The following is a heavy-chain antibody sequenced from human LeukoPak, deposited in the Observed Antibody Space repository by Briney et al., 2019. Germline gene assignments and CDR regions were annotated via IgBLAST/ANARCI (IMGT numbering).Heavy chain of an antibody. J-gene: IGHJ6*03. CDR2: MSSSGHKI. Sequence: GSLRLSCAASGFTFSRYSMNWVRQAPGKGLEWVAYMSSSGHKIQYADSVRGRFSISRDDAKNSLYLQMNSLRAEDTAVYYCAKDPAGFGGAATYYYYMDVWGKGTTVTVSS. D-gene: IGHD3-16*01. CDR1: GFTFSRYS. CDR3: AKDPAGFGGAATYYYYMDV. V-gene: IGHV3-48*04.